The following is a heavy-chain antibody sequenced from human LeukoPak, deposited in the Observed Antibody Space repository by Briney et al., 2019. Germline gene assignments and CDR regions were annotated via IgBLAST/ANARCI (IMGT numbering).Heavy chain of an antibody. CDR2: IYYSGST. D-gene: IGHD3-3*01. V-gene: IGHV4-34*01. Sequence: SETLSLTCAVYGGSFSGYYWSWIRQPPGKGLEWIGSIYYSGSTYYNPSLKSRVTISVDTSKNQFSLKLSSVTAADTAVYYCARSFTRARGVNWFDPWGQGTLVTVSS. CDR3: ARSFTRARGVNWFDP. CDR1: GGSFSGYY. J-gene: IGHJ5*02.